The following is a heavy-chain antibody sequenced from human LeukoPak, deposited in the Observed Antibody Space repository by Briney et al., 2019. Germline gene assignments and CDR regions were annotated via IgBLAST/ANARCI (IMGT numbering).Heavy chain of an antibody. CDR2: IYISGST. CDR3: ARGPPYSSGWHWGHPFDY. V-gene: IGHV4-4*07. J-gene: IGHJ4*02. D-gene: IGHD6-19*01. Sequence: SETLSLTCTVSGGSISSYYWSWIRQPAGKGLEWIGRIYISGSTNYNPSLKSRVTMSVDTSKNQFSLKLSSVTAADTAVYYCARGPPYSSGWHWGHPFDYWGQGTLVTVSS. CDR1: GGSISSYY.